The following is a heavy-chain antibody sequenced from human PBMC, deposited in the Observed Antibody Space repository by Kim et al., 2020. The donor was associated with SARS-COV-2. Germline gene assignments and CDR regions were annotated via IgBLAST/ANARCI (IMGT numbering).Heavy chain of an antibody. CDR2: ISYDGSNK. Sequence: GGSLRLSCAASGFTFSSYAMHWVRQAPGKGLEWVAGISYDGSNKYYADSVKGRFTISRDNSKNTLYLQMNSLRAEDTAVYYCARALYGGYREYFQHWGQGTLITVSS. D-gene: IGHD4-17*01. CDR3: ARALYGGYREYFQH. J-gene: IGHJ1*01. V-gene: IGHV3-30*04. CDR1: GFTFSSYA.